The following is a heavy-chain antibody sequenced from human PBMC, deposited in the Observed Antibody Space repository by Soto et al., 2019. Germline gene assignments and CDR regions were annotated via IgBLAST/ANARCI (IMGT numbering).Heavy chain of an antibody. D-gene: IGHD1-1*01. CDR3: ARGLLYKVDFAATNLDC. J-gene: IGHJ4*02. V-gene: IGHV3-13*01. CDR1: GFTFMNYD. CDR2: IGTTGDR. Sequence: PGGSLRLSCEASGFTFMNYDMHWVLQAPGKGLEWVSGIGTTGDRYYAGSVKGRFSISREDAKNSFYLQMNSLRPEDTAVYYCARGLLYKVDFAATNLDCWGQDAPVPVAS.